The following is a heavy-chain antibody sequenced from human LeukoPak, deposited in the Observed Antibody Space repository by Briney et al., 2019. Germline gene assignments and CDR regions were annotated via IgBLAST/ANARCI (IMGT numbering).Heavy chain of an antibody. CDR3: ARVSTCSGGSCLGS. V-gene: IGHV3-48*04. Sequence: GGSLRLSCAASGFTFSTYAMDWVRQAPGKVLEWVSYITSSSSSIFYADSVGGRFTISRDNAKNSLYLQMNSLGVDDSAVYYCARVSTCSGGSCLGSWGQGTLVTVSS. CDR2: ITSSSSSI. J-gene: IGHJ5*02. CDR1: GFTFSTYA. D-gene: IGHD2-15*01.